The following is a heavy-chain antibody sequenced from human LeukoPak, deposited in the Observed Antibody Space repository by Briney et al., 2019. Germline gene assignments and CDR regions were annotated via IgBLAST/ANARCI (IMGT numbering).Heavy chain of an antibody. CDR2: INSDGSST. Sequence: PGGSLRLSCAASGFTFSSYWMHWVRQAPGKGLVWVSRINSDGSSTSYADSVEGRFTISRDNAKNTLYLQMNSLRAEDTAVYYCAKRVTVTTKYFDSWGQGTLVTVSS. J-gene: IGHJ4*02. CDR3: AKRVTVTTKYFDS. V-gene: IGHV3-74*01. D-gene: IGHD4-17*01. CDR1: GFTFSSYW.